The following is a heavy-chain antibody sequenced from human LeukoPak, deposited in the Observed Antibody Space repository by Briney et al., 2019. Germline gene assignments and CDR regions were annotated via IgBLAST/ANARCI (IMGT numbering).Heavy chain of an antibody. Sequence: GASVKVSCKASGYTFTSYGISWVRQAPGQGLEWMGWISAYNGNTNYAQKLQGRVTMTTDTSTSTDYMELRSLRSDDKGVYYCARDGQRITFFGVVNTNWFDPWGQGTLVTVSS. V-gene: IGHV1-18*01. CDR2: ISAYNGNT. D-gene: IGHD3-3*01. J-gene: IGHJ5*02. CDR1: GYTFTSYG. CDR3: ARDGQRITFFGVVNTNWFDP.